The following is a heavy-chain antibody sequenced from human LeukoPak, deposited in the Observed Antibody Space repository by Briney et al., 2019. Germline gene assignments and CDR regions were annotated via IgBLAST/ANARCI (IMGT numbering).Heavy chain of an antibody. CDR3: TRGDSSSKIDY. Sequence: PGGSLRLSCGASGFTFRGYWMSWARQAPGKGLEWVANIKEDGSEKYYVDSVKGRFTISRDNAKNSLNLQMDSLRVEDTAVYYCTRGDSSSKIDYWGQGTLVTVSS. CDR2: IKEDGSEK. V-gene: IGHV3-7*01. D-gene: IGHD6-6*01. CDR1: GFTFRGYW. J-gene: IGHJ4*02.